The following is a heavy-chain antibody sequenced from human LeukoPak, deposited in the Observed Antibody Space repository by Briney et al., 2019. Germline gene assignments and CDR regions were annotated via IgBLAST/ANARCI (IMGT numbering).Heavy chain of an antibody. CDR2: IYYSGST. V-gene: IGHV4-30-4*01. Sequence: SQTLSLTCTVSGGSISSGDYYWSWIRQPPGKGLEWIGYIYYSGSTYYNPSLKSRVTISVDTSKNQFSLKLSSVTPADTAVYYCARDSSIAAAGPLYYFDYWGQGTLVTVSS. CDR1: GGSISSGDYY. CDR3: ARDSSIAAAGPLYYFDY. D-gene: IGHD6-13*01. J-gene: IGHJ4*02.